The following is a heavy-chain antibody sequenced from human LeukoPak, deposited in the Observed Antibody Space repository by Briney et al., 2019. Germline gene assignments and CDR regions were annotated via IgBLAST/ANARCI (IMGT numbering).Heavy chain of an antibody. J-gene: IGHJ4*02. CDR2: YSGNT. CDR3: ARVGIDYSGNVIKYYFDD. D-gene: IGHD4-23*01. Sequence: SETLSLTCTVSGGSISNKYWSWLRQPPGRGLEWIGYSGNTNYNPSLKSRVIISVDTSKNQFSLKLSPVITADTAVYYCARVGIDYSGNVIKYYFDDWGQGTLVTVSS. CDR1: GGSISNKY. V-gene: IGHV4-59*01.